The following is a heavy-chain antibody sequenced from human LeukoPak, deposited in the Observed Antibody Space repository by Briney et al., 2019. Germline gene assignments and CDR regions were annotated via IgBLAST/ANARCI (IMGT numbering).Heavy chain of an antibody. CDR1: GFTFSSYS. Sequence: PGGSLRLSCAASGFTFSSYSMNWVRQTPGKGLEWVSSISSSSSYIYYADSVKGRFIISRDNAKNSLYLQMNSLRAEDTAVYYCARVTADSGSYYDPSPGPFDYWGQGTLVTVSS. J-gene: IGHJ4*02. D-gene: IGHD1-26*01. V-gene: IGHV3-21*01. CDR3: ARVTADSGSYYDPSPGPFDY. CDR2: ISSSSSYI.